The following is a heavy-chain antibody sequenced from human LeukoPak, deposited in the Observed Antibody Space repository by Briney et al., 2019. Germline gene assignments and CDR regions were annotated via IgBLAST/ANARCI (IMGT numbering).Heavy chain of an antibody. CDR1: GYTFTSYA. Sequence: ASVKVSCKASGYTFTSYAMNWVRQAPGQGLEWMGGIIPIFGTANYAQKFQGRVTITADKSTSTVYMELSSLRSEDTAVHYCARSAGYDYIWGNYRPHAFDIWGQGTMVTVSS. J-gene: IGHJ3*02. CDR2: IIPIFGTA. V-gene: IGHV1-69*06. D-gene: IGHD3-16*02. CDR3: ARSAGYDYIWGNYRPHAFDI.